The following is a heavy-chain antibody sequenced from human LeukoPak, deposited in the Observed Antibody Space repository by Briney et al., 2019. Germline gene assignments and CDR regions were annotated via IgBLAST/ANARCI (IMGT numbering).Heavy chain of an antibody. J-gene: IGHJ6*03. D-gene: IGHD3-16*01. CDR3: AKARQAFWGYYYYYMDV. CDR1: GFTFSSYG. CDR2: ISGSGGST. Sequence: GGSLRLSCAASGFTFSSYGMSWVRQAPGKGLEWVSAISGSGGSTYYADSVKGRFTISRDNSKNTLYLQMNSLRAEDTAVYYCAKARQAFWGYYYYYMDVWGKGTTVSVSS. V-gene: IGHV3-23*01.